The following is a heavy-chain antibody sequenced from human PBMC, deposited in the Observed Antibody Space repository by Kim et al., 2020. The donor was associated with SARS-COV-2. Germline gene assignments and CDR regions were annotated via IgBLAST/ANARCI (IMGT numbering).Heavy chain of an antibody. Sequence: GGSLRLSCAASGFTFSSYAMTWVRQAPGKGLEWVSFISSTGSIIYYADSVEGRFTISRDNAKNSVSLQMNSLRDEDTATYYCASRGYYIDFWGQGTLVTV. CDR3: ASRGYYIDF. J-gene: IGHJ4*02. CDR1: GFTFSSYA. D-gene: IGHD6-13*01. V-gene: IGHV3-48*02. CDR2: ISSTGSII.